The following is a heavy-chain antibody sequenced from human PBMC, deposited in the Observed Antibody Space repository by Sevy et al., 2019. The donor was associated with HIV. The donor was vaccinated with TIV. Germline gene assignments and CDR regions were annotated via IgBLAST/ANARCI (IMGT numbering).Heavy chain of an antibody. CDR3: GRDGLHWGQFDY. CDR2: INPKDGCT. J-gene: IGHJ4*02. D-gene: IGHD7-27*01. CDR1: GYTFSDFY. V-gene: IGHV1-2*02. Sequence: ASVKVSCKASGYTFSDFYIHWLRQAPGQGLEGMVGINPKDGCTKFPQNFRGRVIVTKDTSISTVYLEVTRLTSDDTAVYYCGRDGLHWGQFDYWGPGSLVTVSS.